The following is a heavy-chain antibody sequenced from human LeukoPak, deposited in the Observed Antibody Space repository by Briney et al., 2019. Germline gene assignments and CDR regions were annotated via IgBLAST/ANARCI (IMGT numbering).Heavy chain of an antibody. Sequence: GGSLRLSCAASGFTVSRNYMSWVRQAPGKGLEWVSLISNDVATYYVDSVKGRFTISRDSSKNTLSLEMNSLRGEDTAVYYCARARTGAFDIWGQGTMVTVSS. CDR2: ISNDVAT. CDR1: GFTVSRNY. J-gene: IGHJ3*02. V-gene: IGHV3-66*01. CDR3: ARARTGAFDI.